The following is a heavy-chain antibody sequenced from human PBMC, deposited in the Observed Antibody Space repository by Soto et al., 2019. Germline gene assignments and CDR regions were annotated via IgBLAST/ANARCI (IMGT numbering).Heavy chain of an antibody. D-gene: IGHD2-21*02. CDR3: ARGHRDYYFDY. CDR1: GGSIRSGDYY. J-gene: IGHJ4*02. CDR2: IFHSEST. Sequence: QVQLQESGPGLVKPSQTLSLTCTVSGGSIRSGDYYWSWIRQPPGKGLEWIGYIFHSESTYYNPSLESRLTISVDTSKNQFSLKLSSVTAADTAVYYCARGHRDYYFDYWGQGTLVTASS. V-gene: IGHV4-30-4*01.